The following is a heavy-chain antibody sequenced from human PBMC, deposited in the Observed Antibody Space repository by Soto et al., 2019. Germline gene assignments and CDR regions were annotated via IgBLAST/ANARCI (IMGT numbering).Heavy chain of an antibody. Sequence: PGGSLRLSCEASGFTFSSFWMSWVRQAPGKGLEWVANIKQDGSEKYYVDSVKGRFTIFRDNAKNSLYLQMKSLRAEDTAVYYCARRGYCGGGTCYSATGDAFDIWGQATMVT. CDR3: ARRGYCGGGTCYSATGDAFDI. CDR2: IKQDGSEK. J-gene: IGHJ3*02. V-gene: IGHV3-7*03. D-gene: IGHD2-15*01. CDR1: GFTFSSFW.